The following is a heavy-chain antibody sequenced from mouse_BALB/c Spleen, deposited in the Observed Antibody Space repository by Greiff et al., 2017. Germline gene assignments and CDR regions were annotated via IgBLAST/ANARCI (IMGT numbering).Heavy chain of an antibody. CDR1: GYTFTSYY. CDR3: TRDAPYYFDY. CDR2: INPSNGGT. J-gene: IGHJ2*01. Sequence: VQLQQPGAELVKPGASVKLSCKASGYTFTSYYMYWVKQRPGQGLEWIGGINPSNGGTNFNEKFKSKATLTVDKSSSTAYMQLSSLTSEDSAVYYCTRDAPYYFDYWGQGTTLTVSS. V-gene: IGHV1S81*02.